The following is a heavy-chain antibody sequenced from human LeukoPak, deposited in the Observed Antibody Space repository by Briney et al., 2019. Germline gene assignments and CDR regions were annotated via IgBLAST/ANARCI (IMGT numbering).Heavy chain of an antibody. CDR3: AGARIAAAGKAFDY. CDR2: INPNSGGT. D-gene: IGHD6-13*01. Sequence: ASVKVSCKASGYTFTGYYMHWVRQAPGQGLEWMGWINPNSGGTNYAQKFQGRVTMTRDTSISTAYMELSRLRSDDTAVYYCAGARIAAAGKAFDYWGQGTLVTVSS. J-gene: IGHJ4*02. V-gene: IGHV1-2*02. CDR1: GYTFTGYY.